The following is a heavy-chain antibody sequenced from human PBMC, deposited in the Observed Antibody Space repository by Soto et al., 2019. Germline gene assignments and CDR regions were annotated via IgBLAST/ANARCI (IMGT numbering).Heavy chain of an antibody. CDR2: IYHSGST. V-gene: IGHV4-30-2*01. CDR1: GGSISSGGYS. D-gene: IGHD2-2*02. CDR3: ARARATAIPAARFDY. J-gene: IGHJ4*02. Sequence: TLSLTCAVSGGSISSGGYSWSWIRQPPGKGLEWIGYIYHSGSTYYNPSLKSRVTISVDRSKNQFSLKLSSVTAADTAVYYCARARATAIPAARFDYWGQGTVVTVSS.